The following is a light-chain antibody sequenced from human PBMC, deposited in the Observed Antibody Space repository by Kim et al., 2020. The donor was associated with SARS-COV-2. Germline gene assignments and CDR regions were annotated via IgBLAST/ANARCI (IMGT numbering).Light chain of an antibody. CDR1: SSNIGINT. V-gene: IGLV1-44*01. CDR2: SHN. CDR3: VAWDDSLNGVV. J-gene: IGLJ2*01. Sequence: ELTQPPSASGTPGQRVTITCSGSSSNIGINTVNWYQQLPGTAPKRQIYSHNQRPSGIPDRFSGSKSGTSAFLAISGLKAEDEADYTCVAWDDSLNGVVFGGGTHLTVL.